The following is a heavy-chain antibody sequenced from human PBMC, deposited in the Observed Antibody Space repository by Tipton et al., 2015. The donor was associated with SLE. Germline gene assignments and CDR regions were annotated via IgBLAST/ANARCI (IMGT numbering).Heavy chain of an antibody. V-gene: IGHV4-34*01. J-gene: IGHJ2*01. CDR3: ARVDRGPRYFDL. Sequence: TLSLTCAVYGGSFSGYYWSWIRQPPGKGLEWIGEMDHSGITNYNPSLKSRVTISVDTSKNHFSLTLSSVTAANTAVYYCARVDRGPRYFDLWGRGTLVTVSS. CDR1: GGSFSGYY. CDR2: MDHSGIT. D-gene: IGHD1-26*01.